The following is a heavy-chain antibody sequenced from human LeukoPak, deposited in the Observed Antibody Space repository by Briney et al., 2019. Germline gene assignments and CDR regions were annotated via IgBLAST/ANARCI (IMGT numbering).Heavy chain of an antibody. V-gene: IGHV4-38-2*02. CDR2: IYHSGST. D-gene: IGHD7-27*01. CDR1: GYSISSGYY. Sequence: SETLSLTCTVSGYSISSGYYWGWIRQPPGKGLEWIGSIYHSGSTYYNPSLKSRVTISVDTSKNQFSLKLSSVTAADTAVYCCARAGRLGIGEDCWGQGTLVTVSS. J-gene: IGHJ4*02. CDR3: ARAGRLGIGEDC.